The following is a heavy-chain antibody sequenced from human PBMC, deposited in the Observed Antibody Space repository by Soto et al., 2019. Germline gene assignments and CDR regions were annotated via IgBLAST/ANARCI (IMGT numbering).Heavy chain of an antibody. CDR2: ISAYNGNT. D-gene: IGHD2-15*01. V-gene: IGHV1-18*04. J-gene: IGHJ4*02. CDR1: GYTFTSYG. CDR3: AREYSQTKYCSGGSCYGGRDY. Sequence: QVQLVQSGAEVKKPGASVKVSCKASGYTFTSYGISWVRQAPGQGLEWMGWISAYNGNTNYAQKLQGRVTVTTDTSTSTAYMELRSLRSDDTAVYYCAREYSQTKYCSGGSCYGGRDYWGQGTLVTVSS.